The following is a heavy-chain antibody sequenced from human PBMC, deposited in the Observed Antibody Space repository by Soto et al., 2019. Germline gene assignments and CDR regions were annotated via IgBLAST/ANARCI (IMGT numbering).Heavy chain of an antibody. Sequence: GASVKFSCTASGYTFTTCPMHWVRRATGQRLEWMGCINAGNVNTKYSQNLLGRVTISRYTSATTAYMALSSLRSEDTAVYYCARGPFTMLVANDCYYALDVWGQGTTVTVSS. CDR2: INAGNVNT. CDR3: ARGPFTMLVANDCYYALDV. J-gene: IGHJ6*02. V-gene: IGHV1-3*01. CDR1: GYTFTTCP. D-gene: IGHD3-22*01.